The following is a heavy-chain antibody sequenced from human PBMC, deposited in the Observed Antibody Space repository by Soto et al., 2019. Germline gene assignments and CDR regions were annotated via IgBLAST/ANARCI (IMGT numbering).Heavy chain of an antibody. V-gene: IGHV2-70*01. CDR2: IDSDDDK. CDR1: GFSLSSSGMC. D-gene: IGHD6-13*01. CDR3: ARTRIAAAPTAPMDL. Sequence: GPTLVNPTQTLTLTCTVSGFSLSSSGMCVSWILQPPGNALDGLALIDSDDDKYYSTSLKTRLTISKDTSKNQVALKMTNMHPLDKATYYCARTRIAAAPTAPMDLWGKGTTVSVSS. J-gene: IGHJ6*03.